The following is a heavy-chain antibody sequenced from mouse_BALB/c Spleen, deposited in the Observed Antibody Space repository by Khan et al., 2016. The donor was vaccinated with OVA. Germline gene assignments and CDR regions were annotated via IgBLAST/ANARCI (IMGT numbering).Heavy chain of an antibody. D-gene: IGHD2-14*01. CDR3: AKNYRYDVYFDY. CDR1: GYTFTSYV. V-gene: IGHV1S136*01. CDR2: IYPYNDDT. J-gene: IGHJ2*01. Sequence: VQLQQSGPELVKPGASVKMSCKASGYTFTSYVMHWLRQKPGQGLEWIGYIYPYNDDTKYNEKFKGKVTLTSDKSSSTAYMELGSLTSEDSAVYYCAKNYRYDVYFDYWGQGTTLTVSS.